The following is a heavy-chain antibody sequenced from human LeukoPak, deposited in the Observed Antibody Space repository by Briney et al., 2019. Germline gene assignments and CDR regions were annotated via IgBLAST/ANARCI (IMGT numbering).Heavy chain of an antibody. J-gene: IGHJ4*02. D-gene: IGHD1-26*01. CDR1: GFTFSSYS. CDR2: ISSSSYI. V-gene: IGHV3-21*01. CDR3: ASAGSSGSYRY. Sequence: GGSLRLSCAASGFTFSSYSMNWVRQAPGKGLEWVLSISSSSYIYYADSVKGRFTISRDNAKNSLYLQMNSLRAEDTAVYYCASAGSSGSYRYWGQGTLVTVSS.